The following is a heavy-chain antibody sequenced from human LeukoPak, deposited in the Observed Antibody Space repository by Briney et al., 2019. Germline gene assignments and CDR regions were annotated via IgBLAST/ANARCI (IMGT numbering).Heavy chain of an antibody. CDR1: GFTFSSYA. CDR3: AKDSLRGGSCYGY. D-gene: IGHD2-15*01. J-gene: IGHJ4*02. V-gene: IGHV3-23*01. CDR2: ISGSGGST. Sequence: GGSLRLSCAASGFTFSSYAMSWVRQAPGKGLEWVSAISGSGGSTYYADSVKGRFTISRDNSKNTLYLQMNSLRAKDTAVYYCAKDSLRGGSCYGYWGQGTLVTVSS.